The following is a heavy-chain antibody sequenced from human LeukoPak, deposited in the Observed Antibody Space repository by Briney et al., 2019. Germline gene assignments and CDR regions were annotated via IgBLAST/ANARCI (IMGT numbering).Heavy chain of an antibody. J-gene: IGHJ1*01. CDR2: INPSGGST. CDR1: GYTFTIYY. V-gene: IGHV1-46*01. Sequence: ASVTVSCKASGYTFTIYYMHWVRQAPGQGLEWMGIINPSGGSTSYAQKFQGRVTMTRDMSTSTVYMELSSLRSEDTAVYYCARDAGGSGYRDAEYFQHWGQGTLVTVSS. CDR3: ARDAGGSGYRDAEYFQH. D-gene: IGHD3-22*01.